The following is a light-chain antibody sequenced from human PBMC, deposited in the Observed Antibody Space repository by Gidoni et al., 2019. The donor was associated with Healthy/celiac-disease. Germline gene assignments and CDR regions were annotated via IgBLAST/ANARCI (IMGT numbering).Light chain of an antibody. CDR1: QSVSSSY. CDR3: QQYGSSQWT. J-gene: IGKJ1*01. CDR2: GAS. V-gene: IGKV3-20*01. Sequence: EIVLTQSPGTLSLSPGERATLSCRASQSVSSSYLAWYQQKPGQAPRLLIYGASSSATGIPDRCSGSGSGTDFTLTISRLEPEDFAVYYCQQYGSSQWTFGQGTKVEIK.